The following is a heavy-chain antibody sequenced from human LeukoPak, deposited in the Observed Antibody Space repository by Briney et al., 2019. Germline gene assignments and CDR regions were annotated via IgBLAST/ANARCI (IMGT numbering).Heavy chain of an antibody. D-gene: IGHD2-2*01. Sequence: SETLSLTCTVSGGSISSSSYYWGWIRQPPGKGLEWIGSIYYGGSTYYNPSLKSRVTISVDTSKNQFSLKLSSVTAADTAVYYCARVGVIFAVVPAAYGWFDPWGQGTLVTVSS. CDR3: ARVGVIFAVVPAAYGWFDP. CDR1: GGSISSSSYY. CDR2: IYYGGST. V-gene: IGHV4-39*07. J-gene: IGHJ5*02.